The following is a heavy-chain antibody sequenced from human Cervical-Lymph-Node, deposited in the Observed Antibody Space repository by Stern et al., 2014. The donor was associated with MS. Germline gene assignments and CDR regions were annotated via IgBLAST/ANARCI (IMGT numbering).Heavy chain of an antibody. V-gene: IGHV5-51*03. D-gene: IGHD2-21*01. CDR3: ARWSVACDS. CDR1: GYRFINNW. J-gene: IGHJ4*02. CDR2: ISPGDSDV. Sequence: EVQLVQSGAEVRKPGDSLKISCKISGYRFINNWIAWVRQVPGKGLEWIGIISPGDSDVRYSPSFQGLVTILVGKSISTAYLQWSSLKASDTAVYYCARWSVACDSWGQGALITVSS.